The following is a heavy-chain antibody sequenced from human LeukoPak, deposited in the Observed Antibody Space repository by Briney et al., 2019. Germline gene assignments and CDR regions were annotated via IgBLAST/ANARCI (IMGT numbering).Heavy chain of an antibody. CDR3: AKEGTASKPSDLDY. CDR1: GFIFSDYG. V-gene: IGHV3-30*02. J-gene: IGHJ4*02. Sequence: GGSLRLSCAASGFIFSDYGIHWVRQAPGKGLEWVAFIRFDGSRKYYTDSVKGRFTISRDNSRNTVYLQMNSLRVEDTAVYYCAKEGTASKPSDLDYWGQGTLVTVSS. CDR2: IRFDGSRK. D-gene: IGHD1/OR15-1a*01.